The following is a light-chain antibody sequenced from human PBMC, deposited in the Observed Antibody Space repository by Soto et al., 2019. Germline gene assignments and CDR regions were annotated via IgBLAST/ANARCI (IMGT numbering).Light chain of an antibody. V-gene: IGKV1-5*01. CDR1: QSISSW. CDR2: DAS. CDR3: QRYNSYFYT. Sequence: DIQMTQSPSTLSASVGDIVTITCRASQSISSWLGWYQQKPGKAPKLLIYDASSLESGVPSRFSGSGSGTEFTLTISSLQPDDFAKYDGQRYNSYFYTFGQGTKRVIK. J-gene: IGKJ2*01.